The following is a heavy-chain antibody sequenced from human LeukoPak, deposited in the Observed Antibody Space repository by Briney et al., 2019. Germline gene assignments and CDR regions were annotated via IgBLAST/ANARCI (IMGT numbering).Heavy chain of an antibody. CDR1: GGSISSYY. Sequence: PSETLSLTCTVSGGSISSYYWSWIRQPPGKGLEWIGYIYYSGSTNYNPSLKSRVTISVDTSKNQFSLKLSSVTAADTAVYYCARARGDYDFWSGYYLYYYYGMDVWGQGTTVTASS. D-gene: IGHD3-3*01. J-gene: IGHJ6*02. CDR2: IYYSGST. CDR3: ARARGDYDFWSGYYLYYYYGMDV. V-gene: IGHV4-59*01.